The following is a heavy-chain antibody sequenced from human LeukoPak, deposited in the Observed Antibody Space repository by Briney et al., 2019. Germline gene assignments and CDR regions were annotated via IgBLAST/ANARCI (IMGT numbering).Heavy chain of an antibody. CDR3: AKDPSRYSSGYYYDYFDY. Sequence: GGSLRLSCAASGFTFGRHWMSWVRQAPGKGLEWVAHMNQGGSETTNVDSVKGRFTISRDNSKNTLYLQMNSLRAEDTAVYYCAKDPSRYSSGYYYDYFDYWGQGTLVTVSS. J-gene: IGHJ4*02. D-gene: IGHD3-22*01. CDR1: GFTFGRHW. V-gene: IGHV3-7*01. CDR2: MNQGGSET.